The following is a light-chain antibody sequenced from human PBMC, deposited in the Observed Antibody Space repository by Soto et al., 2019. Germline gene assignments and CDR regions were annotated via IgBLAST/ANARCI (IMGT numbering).Light chain of an antibody. J-gene: IGKJ2*01. Sequence: EVVLTQSPDTLSLPPGERATLSCRASQSISSYLAWYQQKPGQAPRLLIYDASSRATGIPARFSGSGSGTDFTLTISSLEPEDFAVYYCQLYGGSHMFSFGQGTKLEIK. V-gene: IGKV3-11*01. CDR1: QSISSY. CDR3: QLYGGSHMFS. CDR2: DAS.